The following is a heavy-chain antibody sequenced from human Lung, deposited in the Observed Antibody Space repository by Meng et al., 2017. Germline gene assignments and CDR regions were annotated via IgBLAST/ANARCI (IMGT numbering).Heavy chain of an antibody. Sequence: LLCSGGVCVRRGGRWRHSWSAARFTFSSYWMHWVRQTPGKGLVWVSRINTDGTTTTYADSVKGRFTISRDNAKNTLYLQMNSLRGEDTAVYYCARDVAGRGGYWGQGTLVTVSS. CDR1: RFTFSSYW. CDR2: INTDGTTT. CDR3: ARDVAGRGGY. D-gene: IGHD1-26*01. V-gene: IGHV3-74*01. J-gene: IGHJ4*02.